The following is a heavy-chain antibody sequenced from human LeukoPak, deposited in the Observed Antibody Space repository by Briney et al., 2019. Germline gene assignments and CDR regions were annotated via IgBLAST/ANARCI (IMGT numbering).Heavy chain of an antibody. CDR3: ARDYNPELLPKYYYYYGMDV. Sequence: DPGGSLRLSCAASGFTLSSYSMNWVRQAPGKGLEWVSSISSGSTYMYYADSVKGRFTISRDNSKNTLYLQMNSLRAEDTAVYYCARDYNPELLPKYYYYYGMDVWGQGTTVTVSS. V-gene: IGHV3-21*01. CDR2: ISSGSTYM. D-gene: IGHD1-26*01. J-gene: IGHJ6*02. CDR1: GFTLSSYS.